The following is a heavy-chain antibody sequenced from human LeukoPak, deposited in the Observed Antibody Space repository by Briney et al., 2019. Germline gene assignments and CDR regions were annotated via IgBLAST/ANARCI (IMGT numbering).Heavy chain of an antibody. CDR1: GFTFSDYY. V-gene: IGHV3-11*04. D-gene: IGHD3-10*01. CDR3: ARGGENYYGSGSHDY. Sequence: GGSLRLSCAASGFTFSDYYMSWIRQAPGGGLEGVSYISSSGSTISYADSVKGRFTISRDNAKNSLYLQMNSLRAEDTAVYYCARGGENYYGSGSHDYWGQGTLVTVSS. CDR2: ISSSGSTI. J-gene: IGHJ4*02.